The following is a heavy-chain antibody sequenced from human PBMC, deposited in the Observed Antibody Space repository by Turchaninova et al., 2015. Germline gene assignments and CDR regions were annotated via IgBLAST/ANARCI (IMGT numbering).Heavy chain of an antibody. J-gene: IGHJ4*02. CDR3: ARYRNILTGFDY. V-gene: IGHV4-30-4*01. CDR1: GGSINSGDYY. CDR2: IYYSGTT. D-gene: IGHD1-14*01. Sequence: QVQLQESGPRLVKPSQTLSLTCTVSGGSINSGDYYWSWFRQHPGKGLEWIRYIYYSGTTYDNPFLKSSVYISADMSNNQFSLKLSAVTVADTAVYDCARYRNILTGFDYWGQGTLVTVSS.